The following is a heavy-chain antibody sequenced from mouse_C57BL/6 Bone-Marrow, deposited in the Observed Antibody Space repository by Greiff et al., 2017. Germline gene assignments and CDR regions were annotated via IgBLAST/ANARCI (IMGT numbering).Heavy chain of an antibody. V-gene: IGHV5-9*01. CDR1: GFTFSSYT. Sequence: EVMLVESGGGLVKPGGSLKLSCAASGFTFSSYTMSWVRQTPETRLQWVAALSGGGGNPYYPDSVKGRFTISRDNDKNILYLQMSSLRSEDTAWDYCSRQVTTVRATKDVDGWGTGTTVTVSS. CDR2: LSGGGGNP. J-gene: IGHJ1*03. D-gene: IGHD1-1*01. CDR3: SRQVTTVRATKDVDG.